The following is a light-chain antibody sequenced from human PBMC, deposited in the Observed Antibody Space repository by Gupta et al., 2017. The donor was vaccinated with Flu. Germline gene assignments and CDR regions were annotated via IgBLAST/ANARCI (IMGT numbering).Light chain of an antibody. CDR3: QQYSNWPPLT. CDR1: HSVGAD. V-gene: IGKV3-15*01. Sequence: EVVLTQSPASLSVSPGQRATLSCRASHSVGADLAWYQQKPGQAPRLLIYDASTRASGSPDRFSGSGCGTDFTLTISSLQSEDSGVYFCQQYSNWPPLTFGGGTKVEI. CDR2: DAS. J-gene: IGKJ4*01.